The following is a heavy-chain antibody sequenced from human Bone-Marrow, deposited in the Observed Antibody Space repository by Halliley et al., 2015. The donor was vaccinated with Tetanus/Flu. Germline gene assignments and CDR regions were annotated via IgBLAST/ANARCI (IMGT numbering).Heavy chain of an antibody. J-gene: IGHJ4*02. D-gene: IGHD6-19*01. V-gene: IGHV4-59*01. CDR2: IYYSGST. CDR3: ARAGSSGWLDS. Sequence: SLTCTVSGGSITSDYWSWIRKPPGKGLEWIGYIYYSGSTDYNSSLKSRVTISFDRSKNQFSLKVRSVTAADTAVYYCARAGSSGWLDSWGQGTLVTVSS. CDR1: GGSITSDY.